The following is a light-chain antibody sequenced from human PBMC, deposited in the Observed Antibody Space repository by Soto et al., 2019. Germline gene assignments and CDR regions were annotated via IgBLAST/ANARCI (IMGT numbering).Light chain of an antibody. J-gene: IGKJ1*01. V-gene: IGKV1-5*01. CDR3: QQCYIYWT. CDR1: QTINNC. CDR2: DAS. Sequence: DIQMTQPPSTLSASGGDTVTITCRASQTINNCLAWYQQKPGKAPKLLISDASSLEPGVPSRFSGSGSGTEFTLSINSLQPDDFATYYCQQCYIYWTFGQGTKVDIK.